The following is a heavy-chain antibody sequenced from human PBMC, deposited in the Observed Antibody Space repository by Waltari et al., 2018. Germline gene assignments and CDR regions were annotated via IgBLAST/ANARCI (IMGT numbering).Heavy chain of an antibody. D-gene: IGHD7-27*01. CDR1: GFVLTAAW. V-gene: IGHV3-15*01. J-gene: IGHJ4*01. CDR3: TTLDAPWGG. CDR2: IKSQNDGATT. Sequence: EVQMVESGGGSVKPGDSPSISCVASGFVLTAAWPTWVRQAPGKGLEWVGRIKSQNDGATTDFAASVRGRFSISRDDSQNMVFLQMNSLRVEDTALYYCTTLDAPWGGWGHGTLVTVSS.